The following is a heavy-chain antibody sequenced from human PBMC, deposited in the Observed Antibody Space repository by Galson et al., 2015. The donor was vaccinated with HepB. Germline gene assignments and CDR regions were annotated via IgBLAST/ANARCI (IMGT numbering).Heavy chain of an antibody. CDR3: AKDQGSSWYEGIYYFDY. CDR2: ISGSGGST. D-gene: IGHD6-13*01. V-gene: IGHV3-23*01. J-gene: IGHJ4*02. CDR1: GFTFSSYA. Sequence: SLRLSCAASGFTFSSYAMSWVRQAPGKGLEWVSAISGSGGSTYYADSVKGRFTISRDNSKNTLYLQMNSLRAEDTAVYYCAKDQGSSWYEGIYYFDYWGQGTLVTVSS.